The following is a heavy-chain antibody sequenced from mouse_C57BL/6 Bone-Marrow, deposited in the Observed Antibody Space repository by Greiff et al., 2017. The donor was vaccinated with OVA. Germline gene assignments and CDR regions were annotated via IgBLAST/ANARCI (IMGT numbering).Heavy chain of an antibody. J-gene: IGHJ1*03. Sequence: EVQLQPSGPELVKPGASVKISCKASGYSFTDYNMNWVKQSNGKSLEWIGVINPNYGTTSYNQKFKGKATLTVDQSSSTAYMQLNSLTSEDSAVYYCARYEATVVARYFDVWGTGTTVTVSS. CDR1: GYSFTDYN. V-gene: IGHV1-39*01. D-gene: IGHD1-1*01. CDR2: INPNYGTT. CDR3: ARYEATVVARYFDV.